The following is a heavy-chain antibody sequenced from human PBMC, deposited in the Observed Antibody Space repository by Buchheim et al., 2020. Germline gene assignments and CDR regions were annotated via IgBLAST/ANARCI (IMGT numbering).Heavy chain of an antibody. V-gene: IGHV4-39*07. Sequence: QLQLQESGPGLVKPSETLSLTRTVSGGSISSSSYYWGWIRQPPGKGLEWIGSIYYSGSTYYNPSLKSRVTISVDKSKNQFSLKLSSVTAADTAVYYCAAQYGSGLKNYYYGMDVWGQGTT. D-gene: IGHD3-10*01. CDR2: IYYSGST. J-gene: IGHJ6*02. CDR3: AAQYGSGLKNYYYGMDV. CDR1: GGSISSSSYY.